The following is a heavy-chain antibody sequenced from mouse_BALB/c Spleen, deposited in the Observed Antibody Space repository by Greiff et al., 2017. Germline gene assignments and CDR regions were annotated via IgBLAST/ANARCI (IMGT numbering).Heavy chain of an antibody. CDR1: GYTFSSYW. J-gene: IGHJ4*01. CDR3: ARPNWGRAMGY. CDR2: ILPGSGST. D-gene: IGHD4-1*01. V-gene: IGHV1-9*01. Sequence: QVQLQQSGAELMKPGASVKISCKATGYTFSSYWIEWVKQRPGHGLEWIGEILPGSGSTNYNEKFKGKATFTADTSSNTAYMQLSSLTSEDSAVYYCARPNWGRAMGYWGQGTSVTVAS.